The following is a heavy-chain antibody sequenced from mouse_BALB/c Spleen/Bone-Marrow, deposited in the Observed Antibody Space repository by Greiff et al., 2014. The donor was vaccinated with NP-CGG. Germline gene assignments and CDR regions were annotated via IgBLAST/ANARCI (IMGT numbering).Heavy chain of an antibody. Sequence: EVNVVESGGDLVKPGGSLKLSCAASGFTFSNYGMSWVRQTPDKRLEWVATISSGGSYTYYPDSLKGRFTISRDNAKNTLYLQMSSLKSEDTAMYYCASPHYCDSSPWWYFDVWGAGTTVTVSS. V-gene: IGHV5-6*01. D-gene: IGHD1-1*01. CDR3: ASPHYCDSSPWWYFDV. CDR1: GFTFSNYG. CDR2: ISSGGSYT. J-gene: IGHJ1*01.